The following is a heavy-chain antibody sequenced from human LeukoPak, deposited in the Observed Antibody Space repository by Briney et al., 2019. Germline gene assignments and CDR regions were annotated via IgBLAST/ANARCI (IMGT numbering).Heavy chain of an antibody. CDR2: IYYSGST. V-gene: IGHV4-39*07. CDR1: GGSISSSSYY. J-gene: IGHJ4*02. CDR3: ARDIGIAAESCFDY. D-gene: IGHD6-13*01. Sequence: SETLSLTCTVSGGSISSSSYYWGWIRQPPGKGLEWIGSIYYSGSTYYNPSLKSRVTISVDTSKNQFSLKLSSVTAADTAVYYCARDIGIAAESCFDYWGQGTLVTVSS.